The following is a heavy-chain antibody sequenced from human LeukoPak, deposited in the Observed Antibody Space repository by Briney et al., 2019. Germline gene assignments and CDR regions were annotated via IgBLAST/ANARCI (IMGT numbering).Heavy chain of an antibody. CDR1: GGSISSYY. Sequence: SETLSLTCTVSGGSISSYYWSWIRQPAGKGLEWIGRIYTSGSTNYNPSLKSRVTMSVDTSKNQFSLKLSSVTAAGTAVYYCAREGLRLRLGELSPWGQGTLVTVSS. CDR3: AREGLRLRLGELSP. J-gene: IGHJ4*02. V-gene: IGHV4-4*07. D-gene: IGHD3-16*02. CDR2: IYTSGST.